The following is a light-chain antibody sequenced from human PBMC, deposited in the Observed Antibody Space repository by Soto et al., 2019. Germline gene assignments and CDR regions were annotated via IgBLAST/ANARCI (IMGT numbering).Light chain of an antibody. J-gene: IGKJ2*01. V-gene: IGKV3-20*01. CDR3: QQYGSSLYT. CDR2: GAS. CDR1: QSVSSSY. Sequence: EIVLTQSPGTLSLSPGERATLSCRASQSVSSSYLAWYQQKPGQAPRLLIYGASSRATGIPGRFSGSGSGTDFHLPLSRPEPGDFSVYYFQQYGSSLYTFGQGTKLEIK.